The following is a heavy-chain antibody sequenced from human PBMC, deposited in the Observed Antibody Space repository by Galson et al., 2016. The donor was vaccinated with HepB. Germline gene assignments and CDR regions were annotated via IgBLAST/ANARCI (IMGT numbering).Heavy chain of an antibody. CDR3: ARRFPRYDILTDDYYYYLDV. CDR2: IKQDGNEK. V-gene: IGHV3-7*03. CDR1: GFTFNVYW. D-gene: IGHD3-9*01. J-gene: IGHJ6*03. Sequence: CLRLSCAASGFTFNVYWMTWVRQAPGKGLEWVANIKQDGNEKHYVDSVKGRFTISRDNANVSRHLEMNSLRAEDTAVYYCARRFPRYDILTDDYYYYLDVWGKGTTVTVSS.